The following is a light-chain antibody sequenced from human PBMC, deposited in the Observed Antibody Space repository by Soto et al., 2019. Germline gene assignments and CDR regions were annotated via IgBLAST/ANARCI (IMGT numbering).Light chain of an antibody. CDR2: ETR. Sequence: QAVVTQEPSLTVSPGGTVTLTCGSSTGAVTSGHYPYWFQQKPGQAPRTLIYETRNKESWTPARFSGSLLGGKAALTLSGAQPEDEADYYCLVSYNGAHWVFGGGTTLTVL. J-gene: IGLJ3*02. V-gene: IGLV7-46*01. CDR1: TGAVTSGHY. CDR3: LVSYNGAHWV.